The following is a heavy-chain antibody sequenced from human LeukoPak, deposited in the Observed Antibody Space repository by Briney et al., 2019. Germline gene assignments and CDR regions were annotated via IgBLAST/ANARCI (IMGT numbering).Heavy chain of an antibody. CDR1: GFTFSSYG. J-gene: IGHJ5*02. Sequence: PGGSLRLSCAASGFTFSSYGMHWVRQAPGKGLEWVAFIRYDGSNKYYADSVKGRFTISRDNSKNTLYLQMNSLRAEDTAVYYCAKPPRGYSGYDYGWFDPWGQGTLVTVSS. D-gene: IGHD5-12*01. CDR3: AKPPRGYSGYDYGWFDP. V-gene: IGHV3-30*02. CDR2: IRYDGSNK.